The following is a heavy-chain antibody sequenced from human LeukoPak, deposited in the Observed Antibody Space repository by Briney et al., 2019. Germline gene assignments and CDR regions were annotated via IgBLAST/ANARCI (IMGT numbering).Heavy chain of an antibody. D-gene: IGHD3-22*01. Sequence: SETLSLTCTVSGGSISSGDYYWSWIRQPPGKGLEWIGYTYYSGSTYYNPSLKSRVTISVDTSKNQFSLKLNSVTAADTAVYYCARPYYYDSRIDPWGQETLVTVSS. CDR3: ARPYYYDSRIDP. V-gene: IGHV4-30-4*01. CDR2: TYYSGST. J-gene: IGHJ5*02. CDR1: GGSISSGDYY.